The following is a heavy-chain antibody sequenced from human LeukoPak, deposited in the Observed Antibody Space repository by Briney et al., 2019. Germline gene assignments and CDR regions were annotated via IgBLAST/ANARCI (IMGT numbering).Heavy chain of an antibody. Sequence: GRSLRLSCAASGFTFDDYAMHWVRQAPWRGLEWVSGISWNSGSIGYADSVKGRFTISRDNAKNSLYLQMNSLRAEDTALYYCAKDDAFDIWGQGTMVTVSS. V-gene: IGHV3-9*01. CDR1: GFTFDDYA. CDR2: ISWNSGSI. J-gene: IGHJ3*02. CDR3: AKDDAFDI.